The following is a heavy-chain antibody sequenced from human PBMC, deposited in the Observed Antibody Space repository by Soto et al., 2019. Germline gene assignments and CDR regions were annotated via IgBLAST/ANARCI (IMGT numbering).Heavy chain of an antibody. J-gene: IGHJ4*02. D-gene: IGHD2-21*02. Sequence: QVQIQQWGAGLLKPSETLSLTCAVYGGSLSGYYWSWIRQPPGKGLEWIGEISHRGGTNHNPSLKSRVTIAIDSSKDQFSLKRTSVTAADAAVFCCGRREVGFCAGDCYPYFDYWGQGALVTVSS. V-gene: IGHV4-34*01. CDR3: GRREVGFCAGDCYPYFDY. CDR1: GGSLSGYY. CDR2: ISHRGGT.